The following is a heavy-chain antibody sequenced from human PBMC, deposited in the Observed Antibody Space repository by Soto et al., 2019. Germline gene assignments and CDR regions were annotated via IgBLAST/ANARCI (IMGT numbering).Heavy chain of an antibody. CDR2: TSYDGSNK. Sequence: PGGSLRLSCSASGFTFSNYAMHWVRQAPGKGLEWVAVTSYDGSNKYYSDSVKGRFTISRDNSENTLYLQMNSLRAEDTAIYYCAKGRPRFVVVPAASLWGQGTMVTVSS. D-gene: IGHD2-2*01. J-gene: IGHJ3*01. CDR1: GFTFSNYA. CDR3: AKGRPRFVVVPAASL. V-gene: IGHV3-30*04.